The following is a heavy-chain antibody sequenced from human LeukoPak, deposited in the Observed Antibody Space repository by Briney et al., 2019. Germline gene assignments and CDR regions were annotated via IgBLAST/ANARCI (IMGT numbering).Heavy chain of an antibody. Sequence: SETLSLTRTVSRGSISSYFWSWIRQPPGRGLEWIGYVYYTGSTNYNPSLKSRVTISVDTSKNEFSLKLSSVTAADTAVYYCSRARGAVAIDYWGQGTLVTVSS. CDR2: VYYTGST. D-gene: IGHD6-19*01. CDR1: RGSISSYF. CDR3: SRARGAVAIDY. J-gene: IGHJ4*02. V-gene: IGHV4-59*01.